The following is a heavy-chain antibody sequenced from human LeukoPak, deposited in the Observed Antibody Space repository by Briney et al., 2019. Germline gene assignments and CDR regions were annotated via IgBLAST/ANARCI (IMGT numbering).Heavy chain of an antibody. V-gene: IGHV4-59*08. D-gene: IGHD2-15*01. CDR1: GGSISSYY. Sequence: SETLSLTCTVSGGSISSYYWSWIRQPPGKGLEWIGYIYYSGSTNYNPSLKSRVTISVDTSKNQFSLKLSSVTAADTAVYYCARHPPGRRDYWGQGTLVTVSS. CDR3: ARHPPGRRDY. J-gene: IGHJ4*02. CDR2: IYYSGST.